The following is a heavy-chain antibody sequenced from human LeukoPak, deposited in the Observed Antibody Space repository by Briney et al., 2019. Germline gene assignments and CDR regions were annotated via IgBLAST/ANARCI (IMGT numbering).Heavy chain of an antibody. CDR3: ARDHGYCSSTSCYSEFDY. CDR1: GFTFSSYS. J-gene: IGHJ4*02. Sequence: PGGSLRLSCAASGFTFSSYSMNWDRQAPGKGLEWVSSISSSSSYIYYADSVKGRFTISRDNAKNSLYLQMNSLRAEDTAVYYCARDHGYCSSTSCYSEFDYWGQGTLVTVSS. CDR2: ISSSSSYI. V-gene: IGHV3-21*01. D-gene: IGHD2-2*02.